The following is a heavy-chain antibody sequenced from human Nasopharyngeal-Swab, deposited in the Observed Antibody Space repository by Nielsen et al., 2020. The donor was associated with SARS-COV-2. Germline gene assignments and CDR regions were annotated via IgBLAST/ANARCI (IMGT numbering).Heavy chain of an antibody. J-gene: IGHJ6*03. D-gene: IGHD3/OR15-3a*01. CDR3: ARELIFGGDLYYYYYMDV. V-gene: IGHV3-33*01. CDR1: GFTFSSYG. CDR2: IWYDGSNK. Sequence: GESLKISCAASGFTFSSYGMHWVRQAPGTGLEWVAVIWYDGSNKYYADSVKGRFTISRENSKNTLYLQMNSLRAEDTAVYYCARELIFGGDLYYYYYMDVWGKGTTVTVSS.